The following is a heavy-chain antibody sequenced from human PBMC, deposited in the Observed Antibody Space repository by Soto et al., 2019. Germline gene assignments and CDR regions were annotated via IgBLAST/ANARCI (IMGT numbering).Heavy chain of an antibody. CDR1: GGTFSSYT. J-gene: IGHJ1*01. V-gene: IGHV1-69*02. CDR3: ARGAAMVRGVGSFQH. D-gene: IGHD3-10*01. Sequence: QVQLVQSGAEVEKPGSSVKVSCKASGGTFSSYTISWVRQAPGQGREWMGRIIPILGIANYAQKFQGRVTSTADKSTSTAYMELSSLRSEDTAVYYCARGAAMVRGVGSFQHWGQGTLVTVSS. CDR2: IIPILGIA.